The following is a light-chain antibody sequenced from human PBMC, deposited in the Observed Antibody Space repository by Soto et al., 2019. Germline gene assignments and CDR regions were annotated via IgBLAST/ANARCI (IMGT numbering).Light chain of an antibody. CDR2: AAS. J-gene: IGKJ4*01. CDR1: QSISSS. V-gene: IGKV3-15*01. CDR3: QQRSNWPLT. Sequence: EVVMTQSPATLSVSPGDTATLSCRASQSISSSLAWYQQKPGQPPRLLIYAASTRATGVPARFSGSGSGTEFTLTISRLQSEDFAVYYCQQRSNWPLTFGGGTKVDIK.